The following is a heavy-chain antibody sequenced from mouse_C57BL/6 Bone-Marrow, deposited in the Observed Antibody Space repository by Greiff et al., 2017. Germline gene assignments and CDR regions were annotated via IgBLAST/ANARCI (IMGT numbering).Heavy chain of an antibody. J-gene: IGHJ1*03. CDR2: IYPRSGNT. D-gene: IGHD1-1*01. Sequence: QVQLKESGAELARPGASVKLSCKASGYTFTSSGISWVKQRTGQGLEWIGEIYPRSGNTYYNEKFKGKATLTADKSSSTAYMELRSLTSEDSAVYFCAREGLWGDWYFDVWGTGTTVTVSS. V-gene: IGHV1-81*01. CDR3: AREGLWGDWYFDV. CDR1: GYTFTSSG.